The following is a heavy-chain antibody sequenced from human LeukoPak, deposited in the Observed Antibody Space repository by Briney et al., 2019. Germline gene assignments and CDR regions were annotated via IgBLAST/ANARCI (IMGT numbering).Heavy chain of an antibody. J-gene: IGHJ5*02. CDR1: GYTFTGYY. CDR3: ARGFPRCSGGSCRSNWFNP. D-gene: IGHD2-15*01. Sequence: ASVRVSCKASGYTFTGYYMHWVRQAPGRGLEWMGWINPNSGGTNYAQKFQGRVTMTRDTSISTAYMELSRLRSDDTAVYYCARGFPRCSGGSCRSNWFNPWGQGTLVTVSS. V-gene: IGHV1-2*02. CDR2: INPNSGGT.